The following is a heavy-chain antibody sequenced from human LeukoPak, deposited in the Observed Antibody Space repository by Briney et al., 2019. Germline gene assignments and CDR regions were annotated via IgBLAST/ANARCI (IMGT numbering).Heavy chain of an antibody. CDR3: ARERHYYDSSGYYDAFDI. J-gene: IGHJ3*02. CDR2: SDHSGGT. Sequence: SETLSLTCGVYGGSFSGYYWSWIRQPPGKGLEWIGESDHSGGTNYNPSLKSRVIISVDTSKNQFSLKLSSVTAADTAVYYCARERHYYDSSGYYDAFDIWSQGTMVTVSS. CDR1: GGSFSGYY. D-gene: IGHD3-22*01. V-gene: IGHV4-34*01.